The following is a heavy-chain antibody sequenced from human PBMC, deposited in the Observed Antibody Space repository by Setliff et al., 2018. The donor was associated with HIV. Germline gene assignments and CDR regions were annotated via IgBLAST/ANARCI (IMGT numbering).Heavy chain of an antibody. Sequence: SETLSLTCTVSGGSISSSSYYWGWIRQPPGKGLEWIGDINHSGRTNYNPSLKSRVTISVDASKNQFSLKLSSATAADTAVYYCASLPPLYDSSGYYFDYWGQGTLVTVSS. V-gene: IGHV4-39*01. CDR1: GGSISSSSYY. CDR2: INHSGRT. J-gene: IGHJ4*02. CDR3: ASLPPLYDSSGYYFDY. D-gene: IGHD3-22*01.